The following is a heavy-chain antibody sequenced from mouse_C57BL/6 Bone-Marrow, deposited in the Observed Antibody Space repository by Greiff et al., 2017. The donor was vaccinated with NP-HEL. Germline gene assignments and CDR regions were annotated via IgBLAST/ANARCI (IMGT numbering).Heavy chain of an antibody. V-gene: IGHV1-80*01. CDR1: GYAFSSYW. CDR3: ARDFYWYFDV. Sequence: VQRVESGAELVKPGASVKISCKASGYAFSSYWMNWVKQRPGKGLEWIGQIYPGDGDTNYNGKFKGKATLTADKSSSTAYMQLSSLTSEDSAVYFCARDFYWYFDVWGTGTTVTVSS. J-gene: IGHJ1*03. CDR2: IYPGDGDT.